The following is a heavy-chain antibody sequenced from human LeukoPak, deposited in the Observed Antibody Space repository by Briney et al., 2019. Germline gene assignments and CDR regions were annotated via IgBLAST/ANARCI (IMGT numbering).Heavy chain of an antibody. CDR1: GFTVSSNY. J-gene: IGHJ6*02. CDR2: IYSGGST. Sequence: GGSLRLSCAASGFTVSSNYMSWVRQAPGKGLEWVSVIYSGGSTYYADSVKGRSTISRDNSKNTLYLQMNSLRAEDTAVYYCATPSNYYYYGMDVWGQGTTVTVSS. V-gene: IGHV3-53*01. CDR3: ATPSNYYYYGMDV.